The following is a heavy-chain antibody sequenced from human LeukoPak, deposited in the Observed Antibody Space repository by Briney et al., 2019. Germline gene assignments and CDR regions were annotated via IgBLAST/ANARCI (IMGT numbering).Heavy chain of an antibody. D-gene: IGHD1/OR15-1a*01. CDR2: IPYDESNK. CDR1: GFTFSNYA. V-gene: IGHV3-30*04. J-gene: IGHJ4*02. CDR3: ARDNNGDY. Sequence: GGSLRLSCAASGFTFSNYAMHWVRQAPGKGLEWVAVIPYDESNKYYADSVEGRFTISRDNSKNTLYLQMNSLRVEDTAVYYCARDNNGDYWGQGTLVTVSS.